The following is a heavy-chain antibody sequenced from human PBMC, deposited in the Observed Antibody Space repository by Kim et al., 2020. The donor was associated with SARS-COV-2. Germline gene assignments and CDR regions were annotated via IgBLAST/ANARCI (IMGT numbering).Heavy chain of an antibody. CDR1: GLNFGDYA. Sequence: GGSLRLSCTPSGLNFGDYAMSWFRQAPGKGLEWVAFIRSKRYDETTEYAASVKGRFTISRDDSKRIAYLQMNALKTEDTAVYYCTSGPYYYDSAAYYHDYWGQGTLVTVSS. CDR3: TSGPYYYDSAAYYHDY. CDR2: IRSKRYDETT. J-gene: IGHJ4*02. D-gene: IGHD3-22*01. V-gene: IGHV3-49*03.